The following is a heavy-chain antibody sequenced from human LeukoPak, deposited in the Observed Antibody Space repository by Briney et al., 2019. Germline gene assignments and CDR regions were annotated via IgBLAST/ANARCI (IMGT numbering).Heavy chain of an antibody. Sequence: GESLKISCKGSGYSFISYWIGWVRQMPGKGLEWMGIIYPGDSDTRYSPSFQGQVTISADKSISTAYLQWSSLKASDTAMYYCARLTGRRIAVAGLDYWGQGTLVTVSS. V-gene: IGHV5-51*01. D-gene: IGHD6-19*01. J-gene: IGHJ4*02. CDR2: IYPGDSDT. CDR1: GYSFISYW. CDR3: ARLTGRRIAVAGLDY.